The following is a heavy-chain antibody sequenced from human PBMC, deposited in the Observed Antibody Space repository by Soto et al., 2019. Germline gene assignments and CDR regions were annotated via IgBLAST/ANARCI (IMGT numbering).Heavy chain of an antibody. CDR2: ISHSGNT. CDR1: GGSVSSGPYY. Sequence: SETLSLTCTVSGGSVSSGPYYWSWIRQPPGMGLEWIGYISHSGNTEYNPSLKNRVTISRDTSKNQFSLKLRSVTAAYTAVYFCARARVQCELHITFCYYYALDVWGHGTTVTVSS. D-gene: IGHD6-19*01. J-gene: IGHJ6*02. CDR3: ARARVQCELHITFCYYYALDV. V-gene: IGHV4-61*01.